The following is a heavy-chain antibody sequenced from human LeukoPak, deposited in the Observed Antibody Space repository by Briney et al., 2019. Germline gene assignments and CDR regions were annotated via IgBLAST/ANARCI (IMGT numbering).Heavy chain of an antibody. D-gene: IGHD4-17*01. CDR3: ARGRKALRYFDY. CDR1: GFTFSSYA. Sequence: GGSLRLSCAASGFTFSSYAMSWVRQAPGKGLEWVSAISAGGGSTYYADSVKGRFTISRDSSENTLYLQMNSLRAEDTAVYYCARGRKALRYFDYWGQGTLVTVSS. J-gene: IGHJ4*02. V-gene: IGHV3-23*01. CDR2: ISAGGGST.